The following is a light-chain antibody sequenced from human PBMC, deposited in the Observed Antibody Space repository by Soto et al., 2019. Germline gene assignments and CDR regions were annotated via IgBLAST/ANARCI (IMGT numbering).Light chain of an antibody. Sequence: DIQMTQSPSTLSASVGDRVNITCRASQSISSWLAWYQQKPGKAPKVLIYKASSLKNGVPSRFSDGESGTAFTRTIISRQPDDFATNYCQQHKSYSRTFGQGTKVDI. CDR2: KAS. CDR3: QQHKSYSRT. V-gene: IGKV1-5*03. J-gene: IGKJ1*01. CDR1: QSISSW.